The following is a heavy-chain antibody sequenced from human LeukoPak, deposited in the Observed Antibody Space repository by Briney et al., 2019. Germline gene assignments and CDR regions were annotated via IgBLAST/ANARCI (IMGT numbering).Heavy chain of an antibody. D-gene: IGHD2-2*02. J-gene: IGHJ4*02. CDR2: IRYDGSNK. CDR3: AKWGYCSSTSCYIDLLGQPYFDY. V-gene: IGHV3-30*02. CDR1: GFTFSSYG. Sequence: GGSLRLSCAASGFTFSSYGMHWVRQAPGKGLEWVAFIRYDGSNKYYADSVKGRFTISRDNSKNTLYLQMNSLRAEDTAVYYCAKWGYCSSTSCYIDLLGQPYFDYWGQGTLVTVSS.